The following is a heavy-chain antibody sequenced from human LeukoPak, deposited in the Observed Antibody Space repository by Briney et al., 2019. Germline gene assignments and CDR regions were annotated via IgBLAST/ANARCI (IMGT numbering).Heavy chain of an antibody. CDR3: TRVGYCATTSCRTAFDI. CDR1: GFTFSSYW. J-gene: IGHJ3*02. Sequence: GGSLRLSCAASGFTFSSYWMHWVRQAPGKGLVWVSCINTDGSSTSYADSVKGRFTISRDNAKNTLYLQMNSLRAEDTAVYFCTRVGYCATTSCRTAFDIWGQGTMVTVSS. D-gene: IGHD2-2*01. CDR2: INTDGSST. V-gene: IGHV3-74*01.